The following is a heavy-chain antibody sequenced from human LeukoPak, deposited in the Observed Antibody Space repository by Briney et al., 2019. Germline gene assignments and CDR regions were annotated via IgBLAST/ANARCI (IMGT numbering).Heavy chain of an antibody. CDR2: IYPGDSDT. J-gene: IGHJ4*02. CDR1: GYTFTNYW. Sequence: PGESLKISCKGSGYTFTNYWIAWVRQMPGKGLEWMGMIYPGDSDTRYSPSFQGHVTISADKSITTACLQWSSLKASDTAMYYCARHIGLTTRYFDYWGQGTLVTVSS. CDR3: ARHIGLTTRYFDY. V-gene: IGHV5-51*01. D-gene: IGHD4/OR15-4a*01.